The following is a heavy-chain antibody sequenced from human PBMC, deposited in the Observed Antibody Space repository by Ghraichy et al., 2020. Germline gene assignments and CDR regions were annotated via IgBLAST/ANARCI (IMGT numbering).Heavy chain of an antibody. J-gene: IGHJ4*02. Sequence: SETLSLTCTVSGVSISIRGFYWGWIRHSPGKGLEWIGSIYYTESAYYNPSLRGRIAMSVNTSNNQFSLNLNSLTAADTATYFCARQKDDDSGYFYSDFWGRGVLATISS. CDR2: IYYTESA. CDR1: GVSISIRGFY. D-gene: IGHD3-22*01. CDR3: ARQKDDDSGYFYSDF. V-gene: IGHV4-39*01.